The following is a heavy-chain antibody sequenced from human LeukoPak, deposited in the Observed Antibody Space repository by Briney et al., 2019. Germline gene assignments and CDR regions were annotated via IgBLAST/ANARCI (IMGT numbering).Heavy chain of an antibody. V-gene: IGHV3-30-3*01. CDR2: ISYDANIGSNK. CDR3: ARGGDYYDSRNDY. J-gene: IGHJ4*02. Sequence: GGSLRLSCATSGFTFSRYAMHWVRQAPGKGLEWVALISYDANIGSNKYYADSVKGRFTISRDNSKDTLYLQMNSLRAEDTAVYYCARGGDYYDSRNDYWGQGTLVTVSS. D-gene: IGHD3-22*01. CDR1: GFTFSRYA.